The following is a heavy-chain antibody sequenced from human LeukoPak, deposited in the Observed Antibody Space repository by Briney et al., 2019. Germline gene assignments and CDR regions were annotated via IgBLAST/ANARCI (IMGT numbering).Heavy chain of an antibody. CDR2: ISSSGST. CDR3: ARIYYGSGSYYTNWFDP. D-gene: IGHD3-10*01. Sequence: SETLSLTCTVSGDSISSGDYYWSWIRQPAGKGLEWIGRISSSGSTNYNPSLKSRVTISVDTSKNQFSLKLSSVTAADTAVYYCARIYYGSGSYYTNWFDPWGQGTLVTVSS. V-gene: IGHV4-61*02. CDR1: GDSISSGDYY. J-gene: IGHJ5*02.